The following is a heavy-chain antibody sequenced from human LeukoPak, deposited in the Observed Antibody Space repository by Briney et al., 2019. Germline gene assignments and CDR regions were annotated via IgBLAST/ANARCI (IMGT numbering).Heavy chain of an antibody. V-gene: IGHV3-33*06. D-gene: IGHD2-21*02. Sequence: PGGSLRLSCAASGFTFSSYGMHWVRQAPGKGLEWVAVIWYDGSNKYYADSVKGRFTISRDNSKNTLYLQMNSLRAEDTAVYYCAKGIKGSYCGGDCYLPYYYYGLDVWGQGTTVTVSS. J-gene: IGHJ6*02. CDR3: AKGIKGSYCGGDCYLPYYYYGLDV. CDR2: IWYDGSNK. CDR1: GFTFSSYG.